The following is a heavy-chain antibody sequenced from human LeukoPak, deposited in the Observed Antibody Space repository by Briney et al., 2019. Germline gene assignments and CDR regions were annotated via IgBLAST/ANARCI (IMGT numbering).Heavy chain of an antibody. CDR3: ARLPSDTAMVNFDY. CDR1: GYTFTSYD. V-gene: IGHV1-8*01. J-gene: IGHJ4*02. D-gene: IGHD5-18*01. Sequence: ASVKVSCKASGYTFTSYDINWVRQATGQGLEWMGWMNPNSGNTGYAQKFQGRVTMTRNTSISTAYMELSSLRAEDTAVYYCARLPSDTAMVNFDYWGQGTLVTVSS. CDR2: MNPNSGNT.